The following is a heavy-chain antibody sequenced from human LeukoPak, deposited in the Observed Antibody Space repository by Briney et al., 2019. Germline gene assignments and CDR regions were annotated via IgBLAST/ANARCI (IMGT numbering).Heavy chain of an antibody. CDR2: IYYSGST. Sequence: PSETLSLTCTVSGGSISSSSYYWGWIRQPPGKGLEWIGSIYYSGSTYYNPSLKSRVTISVDTSKNQFSLKLSSVTAADTAVYYCARRFGLGYCSSTSCYSGSYFDYWGQEPWSPSPQ. CDR1: GGSISSSSYY. J-gene: IGHJ4*01. D-gene: IGHD2-2*01. CDR3: ARRFGLGYCSSTSCYSGSYFDY. V-gene: IGHV4-39*01.